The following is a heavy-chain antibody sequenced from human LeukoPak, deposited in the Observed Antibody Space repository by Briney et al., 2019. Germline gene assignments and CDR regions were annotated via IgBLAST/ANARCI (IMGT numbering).Heavy chain of an antibody. Sequence: PSETLSLTCTVSDDSISDYYRGWIRQPPGKGLEWIGYFHNSGTSTYNPSLKSRVTISADTSKNQFSLKLNSLTTADTAVYYCTRGAGWIIDYWGQGILVTVSS. D-gene: IGHD5-12*01. CDR2: FHNSGTS. V-gene: IGHV4-59*01. CDR3: TRGAGWIIDY. J-gene: IGHJ4*02. CDR1: DDSISDYY.